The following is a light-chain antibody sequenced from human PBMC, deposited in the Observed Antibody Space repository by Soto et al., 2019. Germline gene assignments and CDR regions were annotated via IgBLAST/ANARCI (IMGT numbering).Light chain of an antibody. CDR2: EDS. CDR1: SSDVGSYNL. Sequence: QSALTQPASVSGSPGQSITISCTGTSSDVGSYNLVSWCQQHPGKAPKLMIYEDSKRPSGVSNRFSGSKSGNTASLTISGLQAEDEADYYCCSYAGSGTWVFGGGTKLTVL. J-gene: IGLJ3*02. CDR3: CSYAGSGTWV. V-gene: IGLV2-23*01.